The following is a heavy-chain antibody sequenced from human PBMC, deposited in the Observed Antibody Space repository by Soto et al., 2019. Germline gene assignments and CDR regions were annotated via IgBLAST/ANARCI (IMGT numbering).Heavy chain of an antibody. J-gene: IGHJ4*02. V-gene: IGHV1-18*01. CDR3: ARGNGSPDN. CDR1: GYTFTASG. D-gene: IGHD1-1*01. CDR2: IDTHNGNT. Sequence: GASVKVSCKASGYTFTASGIMWVRQAPGQGLEWMGWIDTHNGNTQYAQNLQGRVTMTLDTFTSTTYMELLSLTSDDTAVYYCARGNGSPDNWGQGTLITVSS.